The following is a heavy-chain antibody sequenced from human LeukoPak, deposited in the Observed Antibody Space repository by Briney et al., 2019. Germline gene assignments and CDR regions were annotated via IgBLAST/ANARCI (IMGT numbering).Heavy chain of an antibody. J-gene: IGHJ4*02. V-gene: IGHV3-23*01. CDR3: AKDISNFDWLSGGFDY. D-gene: IGHD3-9*01. CDR2: ISGSGGST. Sequence: GGSLRLSCAASGFTFSSYAMSWVRQAPGKGLEWVSAISGSGGSTYYADSVKVRFTISRDNSKNTLYLQMNSLRAEDTAVYYCAKDISNFDWLSGGFDYWGQGTLVTVSS. CDR1: GFTFSSYA.